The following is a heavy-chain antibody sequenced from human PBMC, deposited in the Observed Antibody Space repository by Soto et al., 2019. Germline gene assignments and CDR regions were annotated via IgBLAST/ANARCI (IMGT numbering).Heavy chain of an antibody. CDR3: AKDRKWIQLWLQGDY. Sequence: GGSLRLSCAASGFTFSSYAMSWVRQAPGKGLEWVSAISGSGGSTYYADSVKGRLTISRDNSKNTLYLQMNSLRAEDTAVYYCAKDRKWIQLWLQGDYWGQGTLVTVSS. CDR1: GFTFSSYA. CDR2: ISGSGGST. J-gene: IGHJ4*02. V-gene: IGHV3-23*01. D-gene: IGHD5-18*01.